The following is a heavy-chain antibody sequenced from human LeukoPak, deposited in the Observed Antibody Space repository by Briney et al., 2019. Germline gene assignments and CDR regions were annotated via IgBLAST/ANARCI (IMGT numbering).Heavy chain of an antibody. V-gene: IGHV3-33*01. CDR3: ARDRSEYGMDV. CDR1: GFTFSSYG. Sequence: PGGSLRLSCAASGFTFSSYGMHWVRQAPGKGLEWVAVIWYDGSNKYYADSVKGRFTISRDNSQNTLYLQMNSLRAEDTAVYYCARDRSEYGMDVWGQGTTVTVSS. J-gene: IGHJ6*02. CDR2: IWYDGSNK.